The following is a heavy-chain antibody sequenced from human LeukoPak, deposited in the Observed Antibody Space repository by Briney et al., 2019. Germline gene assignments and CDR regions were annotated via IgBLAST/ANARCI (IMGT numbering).Heavy chain of an antibody. CDR1: GGSISSGGYY. CDR2: IYYSGST. J-gene: IGHJ4*02. V-gene: IGHV4-31*03. CDR3: ARGLVVVINQYYFDY. Sequence: SETLSLTCPVSGGSISSGGYYWSWIRQHPGKGLEWIGYIYYSGSTYYNPSLKSRVTISVDTSKNQFSLKLSSVTAADTAVYYCARGLVVVINQYYFDYWGQGTLVTVSP. D-gene: IGHD3-22*01.